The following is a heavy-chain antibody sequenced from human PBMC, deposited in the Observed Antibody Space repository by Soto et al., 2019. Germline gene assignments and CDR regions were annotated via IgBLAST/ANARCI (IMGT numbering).Heavy chain of an antibody. V-gene: IGHV1-8*02. Sequence: EASVKVSCKAFGYTFTTNDINWVRQAPGQGLEWLGWMDPNSGVAGYEQSFQGRVTMTTDTVTTTGYMEVRRLRSDDTAVYYCARKGYIGNFGLDVWGQGTTVTVSS. CDR2: MDPNSGVA. CDR3: ARKGYIGNFGLDV. D-gene: IGHD5-12*01. J-gene: IGHJ6*02. CDR1: GYTFTTND.